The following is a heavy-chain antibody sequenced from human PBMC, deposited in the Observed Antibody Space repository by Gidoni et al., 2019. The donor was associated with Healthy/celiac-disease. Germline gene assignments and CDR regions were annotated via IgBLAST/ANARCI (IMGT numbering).Heavy chain of an antibody. J-gene: IGHJ4*02. CDR2: IKSKTDGGTT. CDR3: TTEVPGSYYGLGY. D-gene: IGHD1-26*01. CDR1: GFTFSNAW. Sequence: EVQLVESGGGLVKPGGSRRLSGAASGFTFSNAWMSWVRRAPGKGLEWVCRIKSKTDGGTTDYAAPVKGRFTISRDDSKNTLYLQMNSLKTEDTAVYYCTTEVPGSYYGLGYWGQGTLVTVSS. V-gene: IGHV3-15*01.